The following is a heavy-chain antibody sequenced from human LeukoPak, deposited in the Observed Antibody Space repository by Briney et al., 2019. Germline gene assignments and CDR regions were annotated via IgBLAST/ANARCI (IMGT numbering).Heavy chain of an antibody. Sequence: PSETLSLTCTVSGASISSYYWSWIRQPPGKGLEWIAYIYYSGSTNYNPSLKSRVTISLDTSKSQFSLKLSSVTAADTAVYYCATLAAYRFDPWGQGTLATVSS. D-gene: IGHD6-25*01. CDR3: ATLAAYRFDP. CDR1: GASISSYY. J-gene: IGHJ5*02. V-gene: IGHV4-59*01. CDR2: IYYSGST.